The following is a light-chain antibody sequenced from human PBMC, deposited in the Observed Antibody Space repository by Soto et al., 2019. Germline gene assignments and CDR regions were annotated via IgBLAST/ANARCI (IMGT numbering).Light chain of an antibody. J-gene: IGKJ1*01. CDR1: QSVSSNY. CDR3: QQYGSSPQT. CDR2: GAS. Sequence: EIVLTQSPGTLSLSPGERATISCRASQSVSSNYLAWYQQKPGQAPRLLIYGASSRATGIPDRFSGSGSGTDFTLTISRLEPEDVAVYYCQQYGSSPQTFGQGTKVEIK. V-gene: IGKV3-20*01.